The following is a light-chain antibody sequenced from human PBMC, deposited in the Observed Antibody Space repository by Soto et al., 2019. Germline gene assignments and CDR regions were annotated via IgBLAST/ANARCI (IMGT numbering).Light chain of an antibody. CDR2: AAS. CDR1: QGISSY. V-gene: IGKV1-9*01. J-gene: IGKJ5*01. CDR3: QQLNSYPIT. Sequence: DIQLTQSPSFLSASVGDRVTITCRASQGISSYLAWYQQKPGKAPKLLIYAASTLQSGVPSRFSGSGSGTEFTLTISSLQHADFATYYCQQLNSYPITFGQGTRLEIK.